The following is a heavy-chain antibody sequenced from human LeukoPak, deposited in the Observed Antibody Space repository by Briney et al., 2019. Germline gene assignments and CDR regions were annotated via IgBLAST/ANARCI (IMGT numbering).Heavy chain of an antibody. CDR2: MNPNSGNT. J-gene: IGHJ3*02. D-gene: IGHD3-10*01. CDR3: ARASSVWFGELRLFDI. V-gene: IGHV1-8*01. Sequence: ASVKVSCKASGYTFTSYDINWVRQATGQGLEWMGWMNPNSGNTGYAQKFQGRVTMTRNTSISTAYMELSSLRSEDTAVYYCARASSVWFGELRLFDIWGQGTMVTVSS. CDR1: GYTFTSYD.